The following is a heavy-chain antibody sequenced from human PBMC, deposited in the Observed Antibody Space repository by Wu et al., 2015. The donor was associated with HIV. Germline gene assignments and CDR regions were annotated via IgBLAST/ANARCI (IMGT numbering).Heavy chain of an antibody. V-gene: IGHV1-69*18. D-gene: IGHD2-15*01. CDR1: GYTFSDYY. CDR2: IIPIFGTA. CDR3: AAYCSGGSCYRFDY. J-gene: IGHJ4*02. Sequence: QVQLVQSGAEVKKPGASVKVSCKASGYTFSDYYIHWVRQAPGQGLEWMGRIIPIFGTANYAQKFQGRVTITADESTSTAYMELSSLRSEDTAVYYCAAYCSGGSCYRFDYWGQGTLVTVSS.